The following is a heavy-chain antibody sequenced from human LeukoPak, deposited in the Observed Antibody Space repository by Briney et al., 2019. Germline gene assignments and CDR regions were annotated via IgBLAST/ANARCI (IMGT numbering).Heavy chain of an antibody. V-gene: IGHV4-61*09. D-gene: IGHD4-11*01. CDR3: ARVYSNLNYFDY. CDR1: GGSISSGSYY. Sequence: PSETLSLTCTVSGGSISSGSYYWSWIRQPAGKGLEWIGHIYTSGSYNPSLKSRVTISVDTSKSQFSLKLSSVTAADTAVYYCARVYSNLNYFDYWGQGTLVTVSS. CDR2: IYTSGS. J-gene: IGHJ4*02.